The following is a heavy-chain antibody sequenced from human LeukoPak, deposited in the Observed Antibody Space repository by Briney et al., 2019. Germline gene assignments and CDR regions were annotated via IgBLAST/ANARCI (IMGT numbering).Heavy chain of an antibody. CDR1: GGTFSSYA. V-gene: IGHV1-69*05. J-gene: IGHJ3*02. CDR3: ARDDYGGTDAFDI. CDR2: IIPIFGTA. Sequence: SVKVSCKGSGGTFSSYAISWVRQAPGQGLEWMGRIIPIFGTANYAQKFQGRVTITTDESTSTAYMELSSLRSEDTAVYYCARDDYGGTDAFDIWGQGTMVTVSS. D-gene: IGHD4-23*01.